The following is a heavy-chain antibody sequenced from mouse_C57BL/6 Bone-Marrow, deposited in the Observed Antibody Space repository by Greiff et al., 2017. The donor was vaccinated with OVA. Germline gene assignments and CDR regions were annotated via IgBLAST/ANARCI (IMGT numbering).Heavy chain of an antibody. CDR1: GFTFTDYY. V-gene: IGHV7-3*01. Sequence: EVKLMESGGGLVQPGGSLSLSCAASGFTFTDYYMSWVRQPPGKALEWLGFIRNKANGYTTEYSASVKGRFTISRDNSQSILYLQMNALRAEDSATYYCASIPHYYGSSSFWNFDVWGTGTTVTVSS. CDR3: ASIPHYYGSSSFWNFDV. D-gene: IGHD1-1*01. J-gene: IGHJ1*03. CDR2: IRNKANGYTT.